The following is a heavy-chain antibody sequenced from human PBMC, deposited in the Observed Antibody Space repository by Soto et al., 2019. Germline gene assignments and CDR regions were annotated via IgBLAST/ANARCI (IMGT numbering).Heavy chain of an antibody. CDR1: GGSISSYY. V-gene: IGHV4-59*01. Sequence: SETLCLTCTVSGGSISSYYWSWIRQPPGKGLEWIGYIFYSGHLKYNPSLKSRLTISVDPPKNQISLKLTSVTAADTAVYYCARSMASGLDYWGQGTLVTGSS. CDR2: IFYSGHL. CDR3: ARSMASGLDY. D-gene: IGHD6-25*01. J-gene: IGHJ4*02.